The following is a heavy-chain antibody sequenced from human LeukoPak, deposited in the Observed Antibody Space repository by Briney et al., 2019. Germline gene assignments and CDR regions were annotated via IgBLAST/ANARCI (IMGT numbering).Heavy chain of an antibody. Sequence: GGSLRLSCAASGFTVSSNYMSWARQAPGKGLEWVSVLYTGGTTYYADSVKGRFTISRDNSKNTVYLDMDSLRAEDTAVYHCARAVDIVATTPFDLWGQGTMVTVSS. CDR1: GFTVSSNY. J-gene: IGHJ3*01. D-gene: IGHD5-12*01. V-gene: IGHV3-66*01. CDR2: LYTGGTT. CDR3: ARAVDIVATTPFDL.